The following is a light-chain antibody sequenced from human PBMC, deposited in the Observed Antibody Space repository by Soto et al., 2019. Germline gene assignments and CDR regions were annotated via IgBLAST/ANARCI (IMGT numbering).Light chain of an antibody. CDR3: QQRSNWPLT. CDR2: DVS. J-gene: IGKJ4*01. CDR1: QSVTSY. V-gene: IGKV3-11*01. Sequence: EIVLTQSPATLSLSPGDRATLSCRASQSVTSYLAWYQQKPGQAPRLLIYDVSNRATSIPARFSGSGSGTDFTLTISSLEPEDFAFYYCQQRSNWPLTFGGGTKVEIK.